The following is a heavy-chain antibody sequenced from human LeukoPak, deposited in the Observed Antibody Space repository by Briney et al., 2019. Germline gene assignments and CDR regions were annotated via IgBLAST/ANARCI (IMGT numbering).Heavy chain of an antibody. D-gene: IGHD6-19*01. CDR1: GGSISSYY. Sequence: SETLSLTCTVSGGSISSYYWSWIRQPPGKGLEWIGYIYYSGSTNYNPSLKSRVTISVDTSKNQFSLKLSSVTAADTAVYYCARILADSRGWYHFDYWGQGTLVTVSS. CDR2: IYYSGST. CDR3: ARILADSRGWYHFDY. V-gene: IGHV4-59*08. J-gene: IGHJ4*02.